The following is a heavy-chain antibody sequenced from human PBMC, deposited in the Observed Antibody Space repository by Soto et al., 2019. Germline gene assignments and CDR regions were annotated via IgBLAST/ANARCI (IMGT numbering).Heavy chain of an antibody. CDR1: GFTFSNAW. J-gene: IGHJ4*02. Sequence: GGSLRLSCAASGFTFSNAWMNWVRQAPGKGLEWVGRIKSKTDGGTTDYAAPVKGRFTISRDDSKNTLYLQMNSLKTGDTAVYYCTTFSVYYDNSGSLDYWGQGTLVTVSS. D-gene: IGHD3-22*01. V-gene: IGHV3-15*07. CDR2: IKSKTDGGTT. CDR3: TTFSVYYDNSGSLDY.